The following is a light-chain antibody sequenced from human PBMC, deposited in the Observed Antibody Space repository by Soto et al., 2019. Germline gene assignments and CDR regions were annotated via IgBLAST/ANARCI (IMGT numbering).Light chain of an antibody. CDR2: GAS. CDR3: QHYNEWPPWT. CDR1: QSVRNN. Sequence: DIVMTQSPATLSVSPGERATLSRRASQSVRNNLAWYQQKPGQAPRLLIFGASTRATGTPARFSGSGSGTEFTLTISSLQSEDFAVYYCQHYNEWPPWTFGQGTKVDIK. J-gene: IGKJ1*01. V-gene: IGKV3-15*01.